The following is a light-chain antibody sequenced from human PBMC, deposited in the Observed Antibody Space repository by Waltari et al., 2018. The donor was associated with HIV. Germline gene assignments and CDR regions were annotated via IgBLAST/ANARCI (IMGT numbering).Light chain of an antibody. J-gene: IGLJ3*02. V-gene: IGLV1-40*01. CDR1: SSNIGAGYD. Sequence: QSVLTQPPSLSGAPGQRVTISCTGSSSNIGAGYDVHWYQQLPGTAPKLLIYGNTNQPSGVPVRCSASKSGTSASLAITGLQAEDEGTYYCQSYDNSLSGHWGFGGGTKLTVL. CDR2: GNT. CDR3: QSYDNSLSGHWG.